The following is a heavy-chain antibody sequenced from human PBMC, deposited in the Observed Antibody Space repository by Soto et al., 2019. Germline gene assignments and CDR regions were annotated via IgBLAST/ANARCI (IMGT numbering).Heavy chain of an antibody. J-gene: IGHJ4*02. V-gene: IGHV3-23*01. CDR2: ISGSGGNT. CDR3: AKGKANSVFGVDTLFDY. D-gene: IGHD3-3*01. Sequence: EVQLLESGGGFVQPGGSLRLSCAASGLTFSNHAMSWVRQAPGKGLEWVSLISGSGGNTNYADSVRGRFTISRDNSKKTVYLQMNSLRADDTAVYYCAKGKANSVFGVDTLFDYWGQGTLVTVSS. CDR1: GLTFSNHA.